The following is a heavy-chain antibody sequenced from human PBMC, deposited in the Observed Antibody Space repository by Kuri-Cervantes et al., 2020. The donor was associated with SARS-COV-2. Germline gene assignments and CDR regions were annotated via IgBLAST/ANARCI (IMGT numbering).Heavy chain of an antibody. J-gene: IGHJ3*02. CDR2: INHSGNS. D-gene: IGHD4-17*01. CDR1: GGSISSYY. V-gene: IGHV4-34*01. CDR3: ARAAHHMTTVTRGAFDI. Sequence: SETLSLTCTVSGGSISSYYWSWIRQPPGKGLEWIGEINHSGNSNYNPSLKSRVTISVDTSKNDFFLRLTSMTAADTAVYYCARAAHHMTTVTRGAFDIWGQGTMVTVSS.